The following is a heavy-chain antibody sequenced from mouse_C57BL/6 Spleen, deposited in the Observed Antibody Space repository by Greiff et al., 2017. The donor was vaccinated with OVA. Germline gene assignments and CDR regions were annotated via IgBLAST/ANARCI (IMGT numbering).Heavy chain of an antibody. CDR3: ARSNGSSHWYFDV. J-gene: IGHJ1*03. D-gene: IGHD1-1*01. V-gene: IGHV1-54*01. CDR2: INPGSGGT. Sequence: VMLVESGAELVRPGTSVKVSCKASGYAFTNYLIEWVKQRPGQGLEWIGVINPGSGGTNYNEKFKGKATLTADKSSSTAYMQLSSLTSEDSAVYFCARSNGSSHWYFDVWGTGTTVTVSS. CDR1: GYAFTNYL.